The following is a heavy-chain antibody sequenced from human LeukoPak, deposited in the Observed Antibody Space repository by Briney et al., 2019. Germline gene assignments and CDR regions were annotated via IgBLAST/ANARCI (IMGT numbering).Heavy chain of an antibody. V-gene: IGHV1-46*01. CDR2: INPSGDNT. Sequence: ASVNVSCKASGYTFTSYYMYWVRQAPGQGLEWMGIINPSGDNTNYAQKFQGRVTMTRDMSTTTVYMELSSLRSEDTAVYYCARGPHRRTYDRDNWFDPWGQGTLVTVSS. CDR3: ARGPHRRTYDRDNWFDP. CDR1: GYTFTSYY. J-gene: IGHJ5*02. D-gene: IGHD3-3*01.